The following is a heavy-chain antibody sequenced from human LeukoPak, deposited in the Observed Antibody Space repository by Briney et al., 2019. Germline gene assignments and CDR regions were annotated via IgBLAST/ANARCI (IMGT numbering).Heavy chain of an antibody. D-gene: IGHD4-23*01. CDR2: IYYSGST. CDR3: ARGNGGNSGY. CDR1: GGSISSYY. Sequence: TSETLSLTCTVSGGSISSYYWNWIRQPPGKGLEWIGYIYYSGSTNYNPSLKSRVTISVDTSKNQFSLKLSSVTAADTAVYYCARGNGGNSGYWGQGTMVTVSS. J-gene: IGHJ4*02. V-gene: IGHV4-59*01.